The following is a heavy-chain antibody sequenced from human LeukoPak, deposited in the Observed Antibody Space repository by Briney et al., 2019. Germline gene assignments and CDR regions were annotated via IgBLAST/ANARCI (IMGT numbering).Heavy chain of an antibody. Sequence: GGSLRLSCAASGFTFSSYAMSWVRQAPGKGLEWVSAVSGSGGNTYYADSVKGRFTISRDNSKNTLYLQMDSLRAEDTAVYYCAKDFLSSSWVFDSWGQGTLVTVSS. J-gene: IGHJ4*02. CDR1: GFTFSSYA. D-gene: IGHD6-13*01. CDR3: AKDFLSSSWVFDS. V-gene: IGHV3-23*01. CDR2: VSGSGGNT.